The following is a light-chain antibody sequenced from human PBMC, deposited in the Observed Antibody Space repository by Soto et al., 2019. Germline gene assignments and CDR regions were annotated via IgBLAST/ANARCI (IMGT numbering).Light chain of an antibody. CDR3: QQHDNWPLA. Sequence: EIVLTQSPATLSLSPGERATLSCRASQSVNSYLAWYQHKPGQAPRLLIYDASNRATGIPPRFSGSGSGTDFTLTISSLEPEDFAVYSCQQHDNWPLAFGPGTKVDIK. CDR2: DAS. CDR1: QSVNSY. J-gene: IGKJ3*01. V-gene: IGKV3-11*01.